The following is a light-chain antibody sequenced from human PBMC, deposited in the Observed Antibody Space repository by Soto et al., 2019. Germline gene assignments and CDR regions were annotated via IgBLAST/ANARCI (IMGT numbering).Light chain of an antibody. J-gene: IGKJ4*01. V-gene: IGKV3-20*01. Sequence: EIVLTQSPGTLSLSPGERATLSCRASQSVSSDYLAWYQQKPGQTPKVLIYRASSRATGIPDRFSGSGSGTDFTLTISRQEPEDFAVYYCQQYGSSPLTFGGGTKVEIK. CDR2: RAS. CDR3: QQYGSSPLT. CDR1: QSVSSDY.